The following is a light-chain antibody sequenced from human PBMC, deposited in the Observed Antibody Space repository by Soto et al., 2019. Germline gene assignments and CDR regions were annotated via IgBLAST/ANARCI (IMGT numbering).Light chain of an antibody. CDR3: MQRIEFPLT. CDR2: TLS. V-gene: IGKV2-40*01. J-gene: IGKJ4*01. CDR1: ESLLNSDDGNTY. Sequence: IVMTQTPLSLPVTPGEPASISCTSSESLLNSDDGNTYLDWYLQKPGQSPQLLISTLSYRASGVPDRFSSSGSGTDFTLKISRVEAEDVGLYYCMQRIEFPLTFGGGTKVDIK.